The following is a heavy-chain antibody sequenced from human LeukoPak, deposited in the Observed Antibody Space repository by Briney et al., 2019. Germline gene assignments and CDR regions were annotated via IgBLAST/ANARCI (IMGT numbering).Heavy chain of an antibody. CDR2: IYTSGST. V-gene: IGHV4-4*07. Sequence: PSETLSLTCTVSGVSISSYYWSWVRQPAGKGLEWIGHIYTSGSTNYNPSLKSRVTLSVDTSKNHFSLKLTSVTAADTAVYYCAKGADVFDIWGQGTLVTVSS. J-gene: IGHJ3*02. CDR3: AKGADVFDI. CDR1: GVSISSYY.